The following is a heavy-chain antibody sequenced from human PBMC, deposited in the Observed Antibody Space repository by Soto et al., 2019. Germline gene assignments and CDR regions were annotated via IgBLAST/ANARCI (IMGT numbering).Heavy chain of an antibody. J-gene: IGHJ5*02. CDR1: GFTFSSYS. V-gene: IGHV3-21*01. CDR3: ASGSHGVNNWFDP. CDR2: ISSSSSYI. D-gene: IGHD4-17*01. Sequence: EVQLVESGGGLVKPGGSLRLSCAASGFTFSSYSMNWVRQAPGKGLEWVSSISSSSSYIYYADSVKGRFTISRDNAKNSLYLQMNSLRAEDTAVYYWASGSHGVNNWFDPWGQGTLVTVSS.